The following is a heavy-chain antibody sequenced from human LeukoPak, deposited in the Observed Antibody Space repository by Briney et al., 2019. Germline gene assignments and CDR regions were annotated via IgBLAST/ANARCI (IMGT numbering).Heavy chain of an antibody. V-gene: IGHV3-7*01. CDR2: IKEDESRK. CDR1: GFTFNRFW. Sequence: GGSLRLSCAASGFTFNRFWMSWVRQAPGKGLEWVASIKEDESRKDYADSVKGRFTISRDNARNSLYLQMYSLRAEDAAVYYCVRCLALAGTCGFDIWGQGTMVTVSS. J-gene: IGHJ3*02. CDR3: VRCLALAGTCGFDI. D-gene: IGHD6-19*01.